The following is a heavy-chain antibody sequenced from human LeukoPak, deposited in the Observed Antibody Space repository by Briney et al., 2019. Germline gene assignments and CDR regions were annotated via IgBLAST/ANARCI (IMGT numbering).Heavy chain of an antibody. D-gene: IGHD1-1*01. Sequence: GGSLRLSCAASGFTFSSYSMNWVRQAPGKGLEWVSSISSSSSYIYYADSVKGRFTISRDNAKSILYLQMNSLRAEDTGVYYCATRAGTTANDAFDIWGQGTMVTVSS. CDR3: ATRAGTTANDAFDI. CDR2: ISSSSSYI. J-gene: IGHJ3*02. CDR1: GFTFSSYS. V-gene: IGHV3-21*06.